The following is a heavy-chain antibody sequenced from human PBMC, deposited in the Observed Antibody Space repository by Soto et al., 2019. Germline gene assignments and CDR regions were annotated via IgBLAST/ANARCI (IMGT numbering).Heavy chain of an antibody. CDR2: INSDGSST. Sequence: GGSLRLSCAASGFTFSSYWMHWVRQAPGKGLVWVSRINSDGSSTSYADSVKGRFTISRDNAKNTLYLQMNSLRAEDTAVYYCARDNGSGVVATITNYYYYGMDVWGQGTTVTVSS. J-gene: IGHJ6*02. V-gene: IGHV3-74*01. D-gene: IGHD5-12*01. CDR3: ARDNGSGVVATITNYYYYGMDV. CDR1: GFTFSSYW.